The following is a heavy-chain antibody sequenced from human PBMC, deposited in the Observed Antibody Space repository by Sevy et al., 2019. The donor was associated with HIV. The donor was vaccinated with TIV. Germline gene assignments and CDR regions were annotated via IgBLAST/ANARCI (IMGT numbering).Heavy chain of an antibody. CDR2: LSGSGDNA. D-gene: IGHD5-18*01. CDR1: GFTFRNYA. Sequence: GGSLRLSCAASGFTFRNYALGWVRQAPGKGLEWVSALSGSGDNAYYADSVKGRLTISRDNSKNTLNLQRKSLRAEETAMYYCAKDIAGAYTYGYDSANFDYWGQGTLVTVSS. CDR3: AKDIAGAYTYGYDSANFDY. V-gene: IGHV3-23*01. J-gene: IGHJ4*02.